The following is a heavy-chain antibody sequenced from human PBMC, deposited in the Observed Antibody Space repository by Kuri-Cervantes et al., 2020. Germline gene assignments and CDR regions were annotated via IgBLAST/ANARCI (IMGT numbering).Heavy chain of an antibody. Sequence: GVSLRLSCAASGFTFSSYGMHWVRQAPGKGLEWVAVIWYDGSTKYYADSVKGRFTISRDNSKNTLYLQMNSLRAEDTALYHCARDGLSAFDIWGQGTMVTVSS. D-gene: IGHD5/OR15-5a*01. CDR3: ARDGLSAFDI. CDR1: GFTFSSYG. CDR2: IWYDGSTK. J-gene: IGHJ3*02. V-gene: IGHV3-33*01.